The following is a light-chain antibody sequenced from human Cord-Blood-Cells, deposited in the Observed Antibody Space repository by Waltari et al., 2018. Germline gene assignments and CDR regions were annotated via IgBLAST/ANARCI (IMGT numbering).Light chain of an antibody. Sequence: SSELTQDPAVSVALGQTVRITCQGDHLRSYYASWYQQKPGQAPLLVIYAKNNRPSGIPDRFSGSSSGNTASLTITGAQAEDEADYYCNSRDSSGNHLVFGGGTKLTVL. CDR2: AKN. CDR3: NSRDSSGNHLV. CDR1: HLRSYY. J-gene: IGLJ3*02. V-gene: IGLV3-19*01.